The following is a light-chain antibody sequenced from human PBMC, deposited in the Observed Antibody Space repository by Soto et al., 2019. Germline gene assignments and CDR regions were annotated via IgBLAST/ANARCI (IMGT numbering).Light chain of an antibody. CDR3: SSYTTSRTVV. V-gene: IGLV2-14*01. CDR1: SSDVGTYNY. J-gene: IGLJ2*01. Sequence: QSALTQPASVSGSPGQSITISCTGTSSDVGTYNYVSWYQQHPGKAPKLMIYDVSNRPSGVSNRFSGSKSGNTASLTISGLQAEDEAGYYCSSYTTSRTVVFGGGTQLTVL. CDR2: DVS.